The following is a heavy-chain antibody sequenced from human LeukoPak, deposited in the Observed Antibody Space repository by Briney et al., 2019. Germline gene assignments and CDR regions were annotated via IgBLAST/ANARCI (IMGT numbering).Heavy chain of an antibody. CDR3: ARLESGNYDFWSGKQSRPY. J-gene: IGHJ4*02. CDR2: IYYSGST. D-gene: IGHD3-3*01. CDR1: GGSISSYY. V-gene: IGHV4-59*01. Sequence: SETLSLTCTVSGGSISSYYWSWIRQPPGKGLEWFGYIYYSGSTNYNPSLESRVTISVDTSKNQFSLKLSSVTAADTAVYYCARLESGNYDFWSGKQSRPYWGQGTLVTVSS.